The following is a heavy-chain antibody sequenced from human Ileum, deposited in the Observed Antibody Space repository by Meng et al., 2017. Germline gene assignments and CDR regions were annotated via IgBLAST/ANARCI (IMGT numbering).Heavy chain of an antibody. Sequence: GGSLRLSCAASGFTFTNAWMYWVRQAPGKGLEWVGRIASKFDGGTTDYAAPVKGRFTVSRDDSKNTLYLQMNSLETEDTAVYCCTTSYYGSGSYRLFDYWGQGTLVTVSS. D-gene: IGHD3-10*01. V-gene: IGHV3-15*04. CDR3: TTSYYGSGSYRLFDY. CDR2: IASKFDGGTT. CDR1: GFTFTNAW. J-gene: IGHJ4*02.